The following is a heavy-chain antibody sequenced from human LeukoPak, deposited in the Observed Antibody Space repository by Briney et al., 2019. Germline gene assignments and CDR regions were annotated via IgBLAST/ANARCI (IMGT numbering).Heavy chain of an antibody. J-gene: IGHJ6*03. CDR2: IYHSGST. Sequence: SETLSLTCAVSGYSISSGYYWGWIRQPPGKGLEWIGSIYHSGSTYYSPSLKSRVTISVDTSKNQFSLKLSSVTAVDTSVYYCARQDIVATMYYHHMDVWGKGTTVTVSS. CDR1: GYSISSGYY. V-gene: IGHV4-38-2*01. CDR3: ARQDIVATMYYHHMDV. D-gene: IGHD5-12*01.